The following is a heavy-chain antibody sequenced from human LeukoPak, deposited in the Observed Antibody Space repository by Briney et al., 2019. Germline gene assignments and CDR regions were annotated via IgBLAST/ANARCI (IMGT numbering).Heavy chain of an antibody. V-gene: IGHV3-7*01. D-gene: IGHD3-16*01. CDR2: IKQDGSEK. J-gene: IGHJ4*02. CDR1: GFTFSRYW. Sequence: GGSLRLSCAASGFTFSRYWMHWVRQAPAKGLEWVANIKQDGSEKYYVDSVKGRFSISRDNSKNSLYLQIISLRAEDTAVYYCARPDTAPGGVWYYDYWGQGTLVTVSS. CDR3: ARPDTAPGGVWYYDY.